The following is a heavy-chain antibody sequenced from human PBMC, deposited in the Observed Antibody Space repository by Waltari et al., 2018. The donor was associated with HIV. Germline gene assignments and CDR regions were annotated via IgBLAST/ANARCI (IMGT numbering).Heavy chain of an antibody. CDR2: IYSNATT. D-gene: IGHD3-22*01. Sequence: ESGGGLIQPGGSLRLACAASGFAVINNYMSWVRQAPGKGLEWVSLIYSNATTYYADSVKGRFTISRDNSKNTLYLQMNSLRADDTAVYFCATVLVRTSWVITTAPFDYWDQGTLVTVS. CDR3: ATVLVRTSWVITTAPFDY. J-gene: IGHJ4*02. CDR1: GFAVINNY. V-gene: IGHV3-53*01.